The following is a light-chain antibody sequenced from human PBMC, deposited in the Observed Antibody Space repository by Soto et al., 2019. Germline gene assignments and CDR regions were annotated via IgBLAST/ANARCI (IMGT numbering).Light chain of an antibody. J-gene: IGKJ4*01. CDR3: QQYAVSSPT. V-gene: IGKV3-20*01. Sequence: IVLTQSPGTLSLSPGESATLSCRASHNVTGRFLAWYHHKPGQSPSLLLYGASSRATGIPERFTGAGSGTDFTLTISRLEPDDFAIYFCQQYAVSSPTFGGGTKVEIK. CDR1: HNVTGRF. CDR2: GAS.